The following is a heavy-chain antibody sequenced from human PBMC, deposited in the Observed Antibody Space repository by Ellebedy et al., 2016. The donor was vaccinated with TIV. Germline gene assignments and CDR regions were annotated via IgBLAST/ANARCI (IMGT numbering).Heavy chain of an antibody. D-gene: IGHD2-2*02. CDR1: GFTFSNYW. Sequence: GESLKTSCAASGFTFSNYWMSWVRQAPGRGLEGVANIKQDGSETYYVDSVKGRFTISRDNAKNSLYLQMNSLRADDTAVYYCARSPYTGYPDLGFDYWGQGSLVTVSS. J-gene: IGHJ4*02. CDR3: ARSPYTGYPDLGFDY. CDR2: IKQDGSET. V-gene: IGHV3-7*01.